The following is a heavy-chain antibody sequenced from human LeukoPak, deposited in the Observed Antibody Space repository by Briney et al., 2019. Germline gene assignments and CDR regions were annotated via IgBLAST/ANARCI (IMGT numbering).Heavy chain of an antibody. CDR1: DASVSSDNYY. Sequence: SETLSLTCTVSDASVSSDNYYWSWIRQPPGKGLEWIGYVYYSGSTNYNPSLKSRVTISVDTSKNQFSLKLSSVTAADTAVYYCARRKAVRPRDYHFDYWGQGTLVTVSS. CDR3: ARRKAVRPRDYHFDY. D-gene: IGHD6-6*01. J-gene: IGHJ4*02. CDR2: VYYSGST. V-gene: IGHV4-61*01.